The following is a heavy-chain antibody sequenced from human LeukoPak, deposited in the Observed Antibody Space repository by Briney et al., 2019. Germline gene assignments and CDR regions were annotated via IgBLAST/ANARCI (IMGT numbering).Heavy chain of an antibody. CDR1: GFSFDDHG. CDR2: ITWNGGST. V-gene: IGHV3-20*04. D-gene: IGHD2/OR15-2a*01. J-gene: IGHJ4*02. CDR3: VKDRSFNRGGPIDY. Sequence: GGSLRLSCAASGFSFDDHGMSWVRQAPGQGLEWVSGITWNGGSTGYADSVKGRFSISRDNAKDSLFLQMNSLRVDDTALYYCVKDRSFNRGGPIDYWGQGTLVVVSS.